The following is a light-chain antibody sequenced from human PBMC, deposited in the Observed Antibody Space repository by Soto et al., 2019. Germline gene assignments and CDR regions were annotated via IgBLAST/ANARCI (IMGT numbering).Light chain of an antibody. CDR3: QQYKNWPPIT. CDR1: QSVSSN. Sequence: EIVMTQSPATLSVSPLERANLSCSSSQSVSSNLAWYQQKPGQAPRLLIYGASTRATGIPARFSGSGSGTEFTLTISSLQSEDFAVYYCQQYKNWPPITLGQGPRLEI. J-gene: IGKJ5*01. CDR2: GAS. V-gene: IGKV3-15*01.